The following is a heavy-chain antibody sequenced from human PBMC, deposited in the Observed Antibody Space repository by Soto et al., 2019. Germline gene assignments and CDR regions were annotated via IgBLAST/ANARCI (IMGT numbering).Heavy chain of an antibody. V-gene: IGHV1-18*04. Sequence: ASVKVSCKASGYTFTSYGISWVRQAPGQGLEWMGWISAYNGNTNYAQKLQGRVTMTTDTSTSTAYMELRSLRSDDTAVYYGASINYDLLTGYNNFEYGGKGPLVNV. CDR3: ASINYDLLTGYNNFEY. J-gene: IGHJ4*02. D-gene: IGHD3-9*01. CDR2: ISAYNGNT. CDR1: GYTFTSYG.